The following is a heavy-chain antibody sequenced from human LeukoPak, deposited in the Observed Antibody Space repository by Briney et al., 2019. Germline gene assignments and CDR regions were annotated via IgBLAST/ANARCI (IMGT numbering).Heavy chain of an antibody. D-gene: IGHD2-2*01. Sequence: SETLSLTCTVSGGSISSYYWSWIRQPPGKGLEWIGYIYTSGSTNYNPSLKSRVTISVDTSKNQFSLKLTSVSATDTAVYHCARGRTGAAALDFWGPGTLVTVSS. CDR1: GGSISSYY. CDR2: IYTSGST. V-gene: IGHV4-4*09. CDR3: ARGRTGAAALDF. J-gene: IGHJ4*02.